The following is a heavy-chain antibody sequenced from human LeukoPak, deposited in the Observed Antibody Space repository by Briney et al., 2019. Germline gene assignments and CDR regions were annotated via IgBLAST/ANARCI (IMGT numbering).Heavy chain of an antibody. CDR2: ISGSGGST. CDR1: GFTFSSYA. J-gene: IGHJ4*02. CDR3: AKRTSRSTFSWSGYYTTDY. Sequence: GESLRLSCAASGFTFSSYAMSWVRQAPGKGLEWVSAISGSGGSTYYADSVKGRFTISRDNSKNTLYLQMNSLRAEDTAVYYCAKRTSRSTFSWSGYYTTDYWGRGTLVTVSS. V-gene: IGHV3-23*01. D-gene: IGHD3-3*01.